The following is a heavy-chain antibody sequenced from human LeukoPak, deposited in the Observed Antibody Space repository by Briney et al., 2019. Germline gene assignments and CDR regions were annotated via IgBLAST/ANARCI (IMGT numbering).Heavy chain of an antibody. CDR1: GFTFSRYS. CDR2: ISISSNYI. Sequence: SGGSLRLSCAASGFTFSRYSMNWVRQAPGKGLEWVSSISISSNYIYYTDSVKGRFTISRDNAKNSLYLQMNSLRAEDTAVYYCARGSRFGVVERDAFDIWGQGTMVTASS. D-gene: IGHD3-3*01. V-gene: IGHV3-21*01. J-gene: IGHJ3*02. CDR3: ARGSRFGVVERDAFDI.